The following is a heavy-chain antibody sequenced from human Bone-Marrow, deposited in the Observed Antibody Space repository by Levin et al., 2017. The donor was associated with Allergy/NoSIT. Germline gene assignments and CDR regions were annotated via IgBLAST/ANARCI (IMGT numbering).Heavy chain of an antibody. CDR1: GYTFTDYY. CDR3: ARWTTAWGAFDS. Sequence: GASVKVSCKASGYTFTDYYLNWIRQAPGQGLEWVGWVDPITGGTNYAQKFQGRVTTTRDTSVTTAYLELSRLTSDDTAMYFCARWTTAWGAFDSWGQGTMVTVSS. CDR2: VDPITGGT. J-gene: IGHJ3*02. V-gene: IGHV1-2*02. D-gene: IGHD4-11*01.